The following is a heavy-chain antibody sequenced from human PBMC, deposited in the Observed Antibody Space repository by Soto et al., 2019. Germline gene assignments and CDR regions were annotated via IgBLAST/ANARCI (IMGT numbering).Heavy chain of an antibody. Sequence: QVQLVQSGAEVKKPGASVKVSCKASGYTFTSYAMHWVRQAPGQRLEWMGWINAGNGNTKYSQQFQGRLTITRETPASPASMELSILRSEATAVSYCARVGSGWYRQPLFFCYYWCQGTLVTVSS. CDR3: ARVGSGWYRQPLFFCYY. CDR2: INAGNGNT. D-gene: IGHD6-19*01. CDR1: GYTFTSYA. V-gene: IGHV1-3*01. J-gene: IGHJ4*02.